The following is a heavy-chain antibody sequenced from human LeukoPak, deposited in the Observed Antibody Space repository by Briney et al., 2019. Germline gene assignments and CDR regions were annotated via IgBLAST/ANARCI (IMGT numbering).Heavy chain of an antibody. CDR2: ISGSGSTI. Sequence: PGGSLRLSCAASGFTFSSYAMSWVRQAPGKGLEWVSAISGSGSTIYYADSVKGRFTISRDNAKNSLYLQMNSLRAEDTAVYYCAREKWRGIAVAEVFDYWGQGTLVTVSS. D-gene: IGHD6-19*01. J-gene: IGHJ4*02. CDR1: GFTFSSYA. V-gene: IGHV3-23*01. CDR3: AREKWRGIAVAEVFDY.